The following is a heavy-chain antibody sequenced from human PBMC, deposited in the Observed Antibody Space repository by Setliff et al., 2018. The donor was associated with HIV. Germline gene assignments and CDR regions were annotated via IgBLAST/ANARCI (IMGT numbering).Heavy chain of an antibody. J-gene: IGHJ6*03. V-gene: IGHV4-34*01. CDR1: GGSFSEYY. D-gene: IGHD5-12*01. CDR3: ARGATLLPGYSDRWEYFYMDV. CDR2: INHSGST. Sequence: PSETLSLTCAVYGGSFSEYYWSWIRQSPGKGLEWIGEINHSGSTHYNPPLKRRATISVDTSKNQFSPRLNSVTAADTAVYYCARGATLLPGYSDRWEYFYMDVWGKGTTVTVSS.